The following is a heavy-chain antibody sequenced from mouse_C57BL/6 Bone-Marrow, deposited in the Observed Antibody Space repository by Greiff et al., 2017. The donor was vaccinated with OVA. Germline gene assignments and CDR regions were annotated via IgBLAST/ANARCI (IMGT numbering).Heavy chain of an antibody. D-gene: IGHD2-5*01. CDR2: IDPSDSET. CDR3: ARRAYYSILYYAMDY. Sequence: QVQLQQPGAELVRPGSSVKLSCKASGYTFTSYWMHWVKQRPIQGLEWIGNIDPSDSETHYNQKFKDKATLTVDKSSSTAYMQLSSLTSEDSAVYYCARRAYYSILYYAMDYSGLETSVTVSS. J-gene: IGHJ4*01. V-gene: IGHV1-52*01. CDR1: GYTFTSYW.